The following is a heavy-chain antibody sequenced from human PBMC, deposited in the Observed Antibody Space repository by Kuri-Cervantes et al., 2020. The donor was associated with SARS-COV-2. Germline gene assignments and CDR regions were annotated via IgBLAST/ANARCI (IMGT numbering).Heavy chain of an antibody. V-gene: IGHV3-21*01. CDR2: ISSSSNYI. D-gene: IGHD3-16*01. CDR3: ARDTGGYLGY. J-gene: IGHJ4*02. CDR1: GFTFSSYS. Sequence: GESLKISCAASGFTFSSYSMNWVRQAPGKGLEWVSSISSSSNYIYYADLVEGRFTISRDNAKNSLYLQMNSLRAEDTAVYYCARDTGGYLGYWGQGTLVTVSS.